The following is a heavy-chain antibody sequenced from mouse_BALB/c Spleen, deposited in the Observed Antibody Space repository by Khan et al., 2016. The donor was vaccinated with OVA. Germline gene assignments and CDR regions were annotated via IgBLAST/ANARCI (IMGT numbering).Heavy chain of an antibody. CDR3: GRGKFFGSNSWFAY. J-gene: IGHJ3*01. CDR1: GYTFTNYG. Sequence: QIQLVQSGPELKKPGETVKISCKASGYTFTNYGINWVKQAPGKGLKWMGWINTNTGEPTYAEEFKGRFAFSLETSASTAYLQLNNLKNEDTATYFCGRGKFFGSNSWFAYWGQGTLVTVSA. V-gene: IGHV9-3*02. D-gene: IGHD1-1*01. CDR2: INTNTGEP.